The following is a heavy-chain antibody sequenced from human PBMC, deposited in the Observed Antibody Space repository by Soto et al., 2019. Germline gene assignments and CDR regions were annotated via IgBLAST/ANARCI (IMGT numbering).Heavy chain of an antibody. V-gene: IGHV1-8*01. CDR3: ARVNVYCSSTSCYNYYYYGMDV. Sequence: ASVKVSCKASGYTFTSYDINWVRQATGQGLEWMGWMNPNSGNTGYAQKFQGRVTMTRNTSISTAYMELSSLRSEDTAVYYCARVNVYCSSTSCYNYYYYGMDVWGQGTTVTSP. D-gene: IGHD2-2*02. CDR1: GYTFTSYD. CDR2: MNPNSGNT. J-gene: IGHJ6*02.